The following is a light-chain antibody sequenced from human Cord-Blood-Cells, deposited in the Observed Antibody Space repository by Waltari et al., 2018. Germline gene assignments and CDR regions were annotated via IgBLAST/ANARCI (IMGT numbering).Light chain of an antibody. CDR1: AGVRSY. V-gene: IGKV3-11*01. Sequence: EFVLTHSPPTLSLSQGERATLSCRASAGVRSYLAWYQPKPGQAPRLLIYEASNRATGMPARFRGSGSGTAFTLTSSSLEPEEFAVYYCQQRSNWPPITFGQGTRLEIK. CDR2: EAS. J-gene: IGKJ5*01. CDR3: QQRSNWPPIT.